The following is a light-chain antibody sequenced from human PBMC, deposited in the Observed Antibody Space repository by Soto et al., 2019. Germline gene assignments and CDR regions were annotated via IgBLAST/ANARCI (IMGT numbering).Light chain of an antibody. CDR1: SSDVGADNY. V-gene: IGLV2-8*01. J-gene: IGLJ3*02. Sequence: QSALTQPPSASGSPGQSVTISCTGTSSDVGADNYFSWYQQYPGKAPKLMIYEVSKRPSGVPDRFSGSKSGKTASLTVSGLQPEDEADYYCTSYAGSNIWVFGGGTQLTVL. CDR2: EVS. CDR3: TSYAGSNIWV.